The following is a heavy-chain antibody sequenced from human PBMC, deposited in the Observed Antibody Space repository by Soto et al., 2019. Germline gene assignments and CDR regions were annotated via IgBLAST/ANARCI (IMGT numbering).Heavy chain of an antibody. CDR2: IIPIFGTA. Sequence: QVQLVQSGAEVKKPGSSVKVSCKASGGTFSSYAISWVRQAPGQGLEWMGGIIPIFGTANYAQRFQGRVTITADESTSTAYMVPSSLRSEDPAVYYSLIVWDGYLFDYMGQGTLVTVTS. D-gene: IGHD5-12*01. J-gene: IGHJ4*02. CDR3: LIVWDGYLFDY. CDR1: GGTFSSYA. V-gene: IGHV1-69*01.